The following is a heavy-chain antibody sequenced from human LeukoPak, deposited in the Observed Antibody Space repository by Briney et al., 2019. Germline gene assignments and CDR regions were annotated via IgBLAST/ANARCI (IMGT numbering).Heavy chain of an antibody. CDR1: GGSISSSSYY. CDR3: AREGLTGGWFDP. Sequence: PSETLSLTCTVSGGSISSSSYYWGWIRQPPGKGLEWIGYIYYSGSTNYNPSLKSRVTISVDTSKNQFSLKLSSVTAADTAVYYCAREGLTGGWFDPWGQGTLVTVSS. D-gene: IGHD1-14*01. CDR2: IYYSGST. J-gene: IGHJ5*02. V-gene: IGHV4-61*01.